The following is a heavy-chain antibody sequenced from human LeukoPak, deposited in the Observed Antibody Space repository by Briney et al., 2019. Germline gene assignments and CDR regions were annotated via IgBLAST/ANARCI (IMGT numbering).Heavy chain of an antibody. CDR1: GGSLSTHH. CDR3: ARGYDSSAYYPFNY. J-gene: IGHJ4*02. CDR2: ISDSGST. D-gene: IGHD3-22*01. V-gene: IGHV4-59*11. Sequence: SETLSLTCVVSGGSLSTHHWSWIRQSPGRGLEWIGYISDSGSTNYTPSLKSRVTISVDTSKNQFSLMLSSVTAADTAVYYCARGYDSSAYYPFNYWGQGTLVTVSS.